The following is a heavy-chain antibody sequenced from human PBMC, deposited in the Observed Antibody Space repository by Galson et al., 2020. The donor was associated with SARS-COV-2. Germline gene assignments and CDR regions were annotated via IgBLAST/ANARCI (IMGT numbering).Heavy chain of an antibody. D-gene: IGHD3-22*01. J-gene: IGHJ6*02. CDR3: AGSSGPYYGMDV. V-gene: IGHV3-33*01. CDR2: IWYDGSTK. CDR1: LFTFTIYG. Sequence: TLSFPASLFTFTIYGMHWFHQSPRKRLEWGAVIWYDGSTKYYADSVKGRFTISRDNSKNTLYLQMNSLRAEDTAVYYWAGSSGPYYGMDVWGQGTTVTVSS.